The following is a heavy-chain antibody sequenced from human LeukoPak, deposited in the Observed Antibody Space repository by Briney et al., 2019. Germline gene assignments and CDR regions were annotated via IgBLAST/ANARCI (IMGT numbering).Heavy chain of an antibody. CDR2: IRYDGNNK. V-gene: IGHV3-30*02. Sequence: PGGSLRLSCAASGFTFSSYGMHWVRQAPGKGLEWVAFIRYDGNNKYYADSVKGRFTISRDNSKNTLYLQMNSLRAEDTAVYYCAKGAGSGWYGHFDYWGQGTLVTVSS. CDR3: AKGAGSGWYGHFDY. CDR1: GFTFSSYG. J-gene: IGHJ4*02. D-gene: IGHD6-19*01.